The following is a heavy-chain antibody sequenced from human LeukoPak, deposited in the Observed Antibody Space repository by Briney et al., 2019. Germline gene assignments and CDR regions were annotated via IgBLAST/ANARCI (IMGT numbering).Heavy chain of an antibody. D-gene: IGHD5-24*01. CDR3: ARESYNGAFDY. V-gene: IGHV3-11*01. CDR1: GFTFSNYA. J-gene: IGHJ4*02. CDR2: ISSSGNTI. Sequence: GGSLRLSCAASGFTFSNYAMSWVRQAPGKGLEWISYISSSGNTIYYADSVKGRFTISRDNAKNSLYLQINSLRAEDTAVYYCARESYNGAFDYWGRGTLVTVSS.